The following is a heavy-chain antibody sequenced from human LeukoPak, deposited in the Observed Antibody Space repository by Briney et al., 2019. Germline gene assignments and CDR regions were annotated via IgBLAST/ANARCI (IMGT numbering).Heavy chain of an antibody. D-gene: IGHD3-22*01. V-gene: IGHV4-39*07. CDR1: GGSISSSSYY. J-gene: IGHJ5*02. CDR3: ARTRTYYYDSSGYSNWFDP. Sequence: SETLSLTCTVSGGSISSSSYYWGWIRQPPGKGLEWIGSIYYSGSTYYNPSLKSRVTISVDTSKNQFSLKLSSVTAADTAVYYCARTRTYYYDSSGYSNWFDPWGQGTLVTVSS. CDR2: IYYSGST.